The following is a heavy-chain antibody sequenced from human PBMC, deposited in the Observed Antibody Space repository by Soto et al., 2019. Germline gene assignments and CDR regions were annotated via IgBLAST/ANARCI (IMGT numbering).Heavy chain of an antibody. Sequence: SETLSLTCTVSGGSISGYYWSWIRQPPGKGLEWIGYMYNTGSTVYNPSFKSRVTISVDTSKNQFSLKLNSVTAADTAIYYCVSTKPPPMGCSGGSCDSYAFHIWGHGTLVTVSS. CDR2: MYNTGST. CDR3: VSTKPPPMGCSGGSCDSYAFHI. J-gene: IGHJ3*02. V-gene: IGHV4-59*01. D-gene: IGHD2-15*01. CDR1: GGSISGYY.